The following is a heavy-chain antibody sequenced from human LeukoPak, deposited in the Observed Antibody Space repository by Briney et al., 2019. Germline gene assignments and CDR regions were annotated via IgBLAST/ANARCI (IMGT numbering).Heavy chain of an antibody. Sequence: GGSLRLSCAASGFTFSSYSFNWVRQAPGKGLEWVSSISSVSKYIYYADSVKGRFTISRDNAKNSLYLQMNSLRAEDTAVYYCARWALYSSAAKTNPGFDYWGQGTLVTVSS. J-gene: IGHJ4*02. CDR2: ISSVSKYI. CDR1: GFTFSSYS. V-gene: IGHV3-21*01. D-gene: IGHD6-19*01. CDR3: ARWALYSSAAKTNPGFDY.